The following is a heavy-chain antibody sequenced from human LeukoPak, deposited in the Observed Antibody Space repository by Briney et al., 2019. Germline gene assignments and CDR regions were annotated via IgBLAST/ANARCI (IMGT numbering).Heavy chain of an antibody. CDR3: ARDPRYYYDSSGYFPLDY. J-gene: IGHJ4*02. V-gene: IGHV1-46*01. D-gene: IGHD3-22*01. CDR2: INPSGGST. CDR1: GYTFTSYY. Sequence: ALVKVSCKASGYTFTSYYMHWVRQAPGQGLEWMGIINPSGGSTSYAQKLQGRVTMTTDTSTSTAYMELRSLRSDDTAVYYCARDPRYYYDSSGYFPLDYWGQGTLVTVSS.